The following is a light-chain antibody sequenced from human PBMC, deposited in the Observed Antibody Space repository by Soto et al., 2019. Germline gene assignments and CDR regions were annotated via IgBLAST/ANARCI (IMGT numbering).Light chain of an antibody. CDR1: NRDVGSYNL. CDR2: EVR. V-gene: IGLV2-14*01. J-gene: IGLJ3*02. Sequence: QSALTQPASVSGSPGQSITIACTGTNRDVGSYNLVSWYQQRPGEAPKLIISEVRNRPSGISYRFTGSKSGNTASLTISGLQADDEADYYCSSYTTTSTLVFGGGTKLTVL. CDR3: SSYTTTSTLV.